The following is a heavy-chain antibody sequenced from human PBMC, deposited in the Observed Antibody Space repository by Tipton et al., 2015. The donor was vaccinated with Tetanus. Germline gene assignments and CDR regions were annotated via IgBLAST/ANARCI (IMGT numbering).Heavy chain of an antibody. CDR1: GFTFNGYG. Sequence: SLRLSCAASGFTFNGYGMHWVRQAPGKGLEWLALVWYDGSKQYYADSVKGRFTISRDNSKNTLYLQMNSLRAEDTAVYYCAREADCSGGSCYSGDFDYWGQGTLVTVSS. J-gene: IGHJ4*02. CDR2: VWYDGSKQ. D-gene: IGHD2-15*01. CDR3: AREADCSGGSCYSGDFDY. V-gene: IGHV3-33*01.